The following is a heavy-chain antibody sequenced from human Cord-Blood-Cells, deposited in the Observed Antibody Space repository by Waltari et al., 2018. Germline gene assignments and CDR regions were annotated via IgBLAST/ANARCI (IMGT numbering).Heavy chain of an antibody. V-gene: IGHV4-59*01. J-gene: IGHJ4*02. D-gene: IGHD1-1*01. Sequence: QVQLQESGPGLVKPSETLSLTCTVSGGSISSYYWSWIRQPPGKGLEWIGYIYYSGSTNYNPSLKSRVTISVDTSKNQFSLKLSSVTAADTVVYYCARWGWNDYFDYWGQGTLVTVSS. CDR1: GGSISSYY. CDR3: ARWGWNDYFDY. CDR2: IYYSGST.